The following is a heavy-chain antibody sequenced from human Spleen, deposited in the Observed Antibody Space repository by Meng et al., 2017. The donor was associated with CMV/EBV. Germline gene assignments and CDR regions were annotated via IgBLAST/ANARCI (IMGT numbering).Heavy chain of an antibody. D-gene: IGHD3-10*01. CDR2: IYYSGST. Sequence: QPHVTGSGPGLVNPSGTLSLTCTVSGGSISSSSYYWGWIRQPPGKGLEGIGSIYYSGSTYYNPSLKSRVTISVDTSKNQFSLKLSSVTAADTAVYYCARAPITMVRGYMLGWGQGTLVTVSS. J-gene: IGHJ4*02. CDR1: GGSISSSSYY. CDR3: ARAPITMVRGYMLG. V-gene: IGHV4-39*07.